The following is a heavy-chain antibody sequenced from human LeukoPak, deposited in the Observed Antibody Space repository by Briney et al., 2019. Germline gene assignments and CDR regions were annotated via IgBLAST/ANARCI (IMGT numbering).Heavy chain of an antibody. CDR3: ARGPITPVAGFSDY. D-gene: IGHD6-19*01. CDR2: IYSDSTT. Sequence: GGSLRLSCAASGLTVSSNYMSWVRQAPGKGLEWVSVIYSDSTTYYADSVKGRFTISRDISKNTLYLQMNSLRAEDTAVYYCARGPITPVAGFSDYWGQGTLVTVSS. V-gene: IGHV3-66*01. CDR1: GLTVSSNY. J-gene: IGHJ4*02.